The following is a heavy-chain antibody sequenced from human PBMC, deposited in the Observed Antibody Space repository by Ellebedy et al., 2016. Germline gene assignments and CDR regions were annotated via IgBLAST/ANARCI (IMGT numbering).Heavy chain of an antibody. J-gene: IGHJ6*02. CDR2: ISFDGGNK. CDR1: GFNFSSYA. V-gene: IGHV3-30-3*01. D-gene: IGHD2-15*01. Sequence: GESLKISCAASGFNFSSYAMHWVRLAPGKGLEWVAVISFDGGNKYYADSVKGRFTISRDNFKNTLYLQMNSLRAEDTALYYCARDKRIYSSYYYYGMDVWGQGTTVTVSS. CDR3: ARDKRIYSSYYYYGMDV.